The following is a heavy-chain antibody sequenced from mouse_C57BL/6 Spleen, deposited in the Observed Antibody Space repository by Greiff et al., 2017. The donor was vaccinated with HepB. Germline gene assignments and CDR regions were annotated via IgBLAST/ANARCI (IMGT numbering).Heavy chain of an antibody. D-gene: IGHD1-1*01. CDR3: ARYRVDYYGSSFYYFDY. CDR1: GYTFTSYW. V-gene: IGHV1-55*01. J-gene: IGHJ2*01. Sequence: QVQLQQPGAELVKPGASVKMSCKASGYTFTSYWITWVKQRPGQGLEWIGDIYPGSGSTNYNETFKSKATLAVDTSSSTVYMQLSSLTSEDSAVYYCARYRVDYYGSSFYYFDYWGQGTTLTVSS. CDR2: IYPGSGST.